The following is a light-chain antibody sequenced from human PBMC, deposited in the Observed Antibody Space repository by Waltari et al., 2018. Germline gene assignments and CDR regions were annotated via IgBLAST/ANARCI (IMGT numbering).Light chain of an antibody. CDR2: PAP. CDR1: QSISKY. CDR3: QHYESLPVT. V-gene: IGKV3-20*01. Sequence: EIVLTQSPGTLSLSPGERATLSCRASQSISKYLSWYQQKPGQAHRLLIYPAPSSAAGIPDRFSGSGYGTDFSLTISRLEPEDFAVYYCQHYESLPVTFGQGTKVEIK. J-gene: IGKJ1*01.